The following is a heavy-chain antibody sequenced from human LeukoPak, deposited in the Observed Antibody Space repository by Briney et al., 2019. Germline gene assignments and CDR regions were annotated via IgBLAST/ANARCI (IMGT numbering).Heavy chain of an antibody. Sequence: SETLSLTCTVSGGSISSYYWSWIRQPAGKGLEWIGRIYTSGSTNYNPSLKSRVTISVDTSKNQFSLKLSSVTAADTAVYYCARAPQWGSGSYYIPWGQGTLVTVSS. D-gene: IGHD3-10*01. V-gene: IGHV4-4*07. CDR2: IYTSGST. J-gene: IGHJ5*02. CDR3: ARAPQWGSGSYYIP. CDR1: GGSISSYY.